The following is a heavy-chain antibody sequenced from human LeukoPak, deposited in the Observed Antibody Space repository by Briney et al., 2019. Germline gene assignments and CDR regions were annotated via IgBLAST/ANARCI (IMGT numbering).Heavy chain of an antibody. J-gene: IGHJ4*02. CDR1: GFTFDDYA. Sequence: GGFLRLSCAASGFTFDDYAMHWVRQAPGKGLEWVSLTSWNGKSTYYSHSTKGRFTISRDNSKNFLYLQMNSLRPEDTAWYYCVKGVKYTNYFHTSLFDSWGQGTLVTVSS. D-gene: IGHD2/OR15-2a*01. CDR3: VKGVKYTNYFHTSLFDS. V-gene: IGHV3-43D*04. CDR2: TSWNGKST.